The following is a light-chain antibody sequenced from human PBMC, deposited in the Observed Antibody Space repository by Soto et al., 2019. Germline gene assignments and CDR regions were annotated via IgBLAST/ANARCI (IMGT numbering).Light chain of an antibody. V-gene: IGLV1-51*01. CDR1: SSNIGGNS. CDR3: GSWDSRLSAYV. J-gene: IGLJ1*01. Sequence: QAVMTQPPSVSAAPGQRVTISCSGSSSNIGGNSVSWYQQLPGTAPKLLIYDDDKRPSGIPDRFSGSKSGTSATLGITGFQTGDEADHYCGSWDSRLSAYVLGTGTKVTVL. CDR2: DDD.